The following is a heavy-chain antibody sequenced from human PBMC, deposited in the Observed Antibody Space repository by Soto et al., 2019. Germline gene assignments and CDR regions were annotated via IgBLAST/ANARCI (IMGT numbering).Heavy chain of an antibody. CDR2: ISAYNGNT. J-gene: IGHJ4*02. Sequence: QVQLVQSGAEVKKPGASVKVSCKASGYTFTSYGISWVRQAPGQGLEWMGWISAYNGNTNYAQKLQGRVTMTTDTSTSPAYMELRSLRADDTAVYYCAREAGFVVVVAATGYFDYWGQGTLVTVSS. CDR1: GYTFTSYG. V-gene: IGHV1-18*01. CDR3: AREAGFVVVVAATGYFDY. D-gene: IGHD2-15*01.